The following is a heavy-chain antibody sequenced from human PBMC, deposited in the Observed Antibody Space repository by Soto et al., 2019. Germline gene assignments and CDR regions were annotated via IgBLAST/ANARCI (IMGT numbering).Heavy chain of an antibody. CDR3: ARKVNSVYNSPGYFDY. D-gene: IGHD5-12*01. CDR1: GFTFSSYA. CDR2: ISGSSSTI. J-gene: IGHJ4*02. Sequence: GGSLRLSCAASGFTFSSYAMSWVRQAPGKGLEWVSAISGSSSTIYYADSVKGRFTISRDNAKNSLYLQMNSLRAEDTAVYYSARKVNSVYNSPGYFDYWGQGPRVPAS. V-gene: IGHV3-48*01.